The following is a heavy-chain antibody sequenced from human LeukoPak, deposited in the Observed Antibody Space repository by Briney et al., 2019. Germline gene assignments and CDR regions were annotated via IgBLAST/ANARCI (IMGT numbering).Heavy chain of an antibody. Sequence: ASVKVSCKASGYTFTSYDINWVRQATGQGLEWMGWMNPYSGNTSYAQKFQGRVTITRDTSISAVYMELSSLRSEDTAVYYCARGVGGYWGQGTLVTVSS. J-gene: IGHJ4*02. V-gene: IGHV1-8*03. CDR3: ARGVGGY. CDR2: MNPYSGNT. CDR1: GYTFTSYD. D-gene: IGHD3-16*01.